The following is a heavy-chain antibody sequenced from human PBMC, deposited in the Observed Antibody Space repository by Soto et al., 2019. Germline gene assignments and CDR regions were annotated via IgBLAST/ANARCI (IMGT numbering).Heavy chain of an antibody. Sequence: GESLKISCKGSGYGFTSYWIGWVRQMPGKGLEWMGIIYPGDSDTRYSPSFQGQVTITRDMSTSTAYMELSSLRSEDTAVYYCAADPYCSSTSCYGTPMDVWGQGTTVTVSS. CDR1: GYGFTSYW. CDR3: AADPYCSSTSCYGTPMDV. CDR2: IYPGDSDT. D-gene: IGHD2-2*01. J-gene: IGHJ6*02. V-gene: IGHV5-51*01.